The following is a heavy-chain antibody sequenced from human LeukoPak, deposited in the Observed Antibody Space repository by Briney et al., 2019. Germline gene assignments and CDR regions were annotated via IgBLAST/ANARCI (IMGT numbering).Heavy chain of an antibody. Sequence: PSETLSLTCTVSGGSISSYYWSWIRQPPGKGLEWIGYIYYSGSTNYNPSLKSRVTISVDTSTNQFSLKLSSVTAADTAVYYCASAHSSSSVYFDYWGQGTLVTVSS. CDR2: IYYSGST. CDR3: ASAHSSSSVYFDY. J-gene: IGHJ4*02. V-gene: IGHV4-59*08. D-gene: IGHD6-6*01. CDR1: GGSISSYY.